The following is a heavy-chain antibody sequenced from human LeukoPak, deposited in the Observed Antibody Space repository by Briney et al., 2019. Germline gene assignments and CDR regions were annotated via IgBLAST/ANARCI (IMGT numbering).Heavy chain of an antibody. CDR3: ARAEDSAVQFDY. V-gene: IGHV3-66*02. D-gene: IGHD6-13*01. CDR1: GFTVSSNY. J-gene: IGHJ4*02. CDR2: IYSGGST. Sequence: PGGSLRLSCAASGFTVSSNYMSWVRQAPGKGLEWVSVIYSGGSTYCADSVEGRFTISRDNSKNTLYLQMNSLRAEDTAVYYCARAEDSAVQFDYWGQGTLVTVSS.